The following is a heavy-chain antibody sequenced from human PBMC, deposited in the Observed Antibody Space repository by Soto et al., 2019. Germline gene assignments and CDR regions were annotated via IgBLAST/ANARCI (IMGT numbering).Heavy chain of an antibody. CDR2: IYYSGST. V-gene: IGHV4-61*01. Sequence: QVQLQESGPGLVKPSETLSLTCTVSGGSVSSGSYYWSWIRQPPGKGLAWIGYIYYSGSTNYNPSLKSRGTISVDTTKNQFSLKLSSVTAADTAVYYCARGRIVVVPAATKWGYFDYWGQGTLVTVSS. CDR1: GGSVSSGSYY. J-gene: IGHJ4*02. D-gene: IGHD2-2*01. CDR3: ARGRIVVVPAATKWGYFDY.